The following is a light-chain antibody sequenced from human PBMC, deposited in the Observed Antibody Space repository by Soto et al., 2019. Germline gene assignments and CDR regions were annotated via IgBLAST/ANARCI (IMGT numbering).Light chain of an antibody. CDR3: QQYGSSRPXT. CDR1: QSVSSSY. J-gene: IGKJ1*01. Sequence: EIVLTQSPGTLSLSPGERATLSCRASQSVSSSYLAWYQQKPGQAPRLLIYGASSRATGIPDRFSGSGSGTDFTLTISRLEPEDFAVYYCQQYGSSRPXTFGQGTKVEIK. V-gene: IGKV3-20*01. CDR2: GAS.